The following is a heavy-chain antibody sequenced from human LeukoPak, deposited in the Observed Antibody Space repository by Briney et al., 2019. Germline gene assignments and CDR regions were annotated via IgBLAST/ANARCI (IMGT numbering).Heavy chain of an antibody. CDR3: ARGAYYDTSGDRKTWFGP. CDR1: GGSFSGYY. V-gene: IGHV4-34*01. D-gene: IGHD3-22*01. J-gene: IGHJ5*02. Sequence: SETLSLTCAVYGGSFSGYYWSWIRQPPGKGLEWIGEINHSGSTNYNPSLKSRVTISVDTSKNQFSLKLSSVTAADTAVYYCARGAYYDTSGDRKTWFGPWGQGTLVTVSP. CDR2: INHSGST.